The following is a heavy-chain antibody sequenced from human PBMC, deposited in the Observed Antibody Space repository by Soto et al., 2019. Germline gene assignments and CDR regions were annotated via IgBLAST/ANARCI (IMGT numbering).Heavy chain of an antibody. CDR2: ISYDGSNK. J-gene: IGHJ4*02. CDR1: GFTFSSYG. V-gene: IGHV3-30*18. Sequence: QVQLVESGGGVVQPGRSLRLSCAASGFTFSSYGMHWVRQAPGKGLEWVAVISYDGSNKYYADSVKGRFTISRDNSKNTLYLQMNGLRAEDTAVYYCAKDRGGYCGGDCPLDYWGQGTLVTVSS. CDR3: AKDRGGYCGGDCPLDY. D-gene: IGHD2-21*02.